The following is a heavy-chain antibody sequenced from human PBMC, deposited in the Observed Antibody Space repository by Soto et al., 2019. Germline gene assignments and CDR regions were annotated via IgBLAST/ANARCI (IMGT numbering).Heavy chain of an antibody. CDR1: GFTFSSYA. D-gene: IGHD5-12*01. V-gene: IGHV3-30*04. J-gene: IGHJ2*01. CDR3: ARDIVATIGWYFDH. Sequence: GGSLRLSCAASGFTFSSYAMHWVRQAPGKGLEWVAVISYDGSNKYYADSVKGRFTISRDNSKNTLYLQMNSLRAEDTAVYYCARDIVATIGWYFDHWGRGTLVTVSS. CDR2: ISYDGSNK.